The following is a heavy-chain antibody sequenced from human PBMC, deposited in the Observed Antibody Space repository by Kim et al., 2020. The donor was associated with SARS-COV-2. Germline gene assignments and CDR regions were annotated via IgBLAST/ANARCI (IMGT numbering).Heavy chain of an antibody. Sequence: TYYNPSLKSRVTIFVDTSKNQFSLKVSSVTAADTAVYYCARPETSGSYYYWGQGTLVTVSS. CDR3: ARPETSGSYYY. V-gene: IGHV4-39*01. CDR2: T. J-gene: IGHJ4*02. D-gene: IGHD1-26*01.